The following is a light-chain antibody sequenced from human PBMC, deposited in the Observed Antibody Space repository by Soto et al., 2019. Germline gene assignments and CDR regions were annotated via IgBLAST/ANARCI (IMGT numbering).Light chain of an antibody. CDR1: NHDIGAYNL. Sequence: QSVLTQPASVSGSLGQSITISCTGSNHDIGAYNLVSWYQQYPDTAPKLIIYEVRNRPSGVSYRFTGSRSGNTASLTISALQADDESTFYCSSYTTTSTLLFGGGTKVTVL. CDR2: EVR. J-gene: IGLJ3*02. CDR3: SSYTTTSTLL. V-gene: IGLV2-14*01.